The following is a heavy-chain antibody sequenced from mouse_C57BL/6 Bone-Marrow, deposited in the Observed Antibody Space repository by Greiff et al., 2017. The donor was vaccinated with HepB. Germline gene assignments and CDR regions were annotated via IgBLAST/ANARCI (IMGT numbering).Heavy chain of an antibody. CDR1: GYSFTGYY. V-gene: IGHV1-42*01. CDR2: INPSTGGT. D-gene: IGHD2-4*01. Sequence: EVQLVESEPELVKPGASVKISCKASGYSFTGYYMNWVKQSPEKSLEWIGEINPSTGGTTYNQKFKAKATLTVDKSSSTAYMQLKSLTSEDSAVYYCARYSYDYDGGPPWFAYWGQGTLVTVSA. J-gene: IGHJ3*01. CDR3: ARYSYDYDGGPPWFAY.